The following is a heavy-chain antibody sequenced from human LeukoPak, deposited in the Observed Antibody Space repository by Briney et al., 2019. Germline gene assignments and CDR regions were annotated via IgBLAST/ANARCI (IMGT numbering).Heavy chain of an antibody. Sequence: GGSLRLSCAASGFTFSNAWMSWVRQAPGKGLEWVGRIKSKTDGGTTDYAAPVKGRFTISRDDSKNTLYLQMNSLKTEDTAVYYCTTDPGVSRWVDYWGQGTLVTVSS. CDR3: TTDPGVSRWVDY. J-gene: IGHJ4*02. CDR2: IKSKTDGGTT. V-gene: IGHV3-15*01. CDR1: GFTFSNAW. D-gene: IGHD3-10*01.